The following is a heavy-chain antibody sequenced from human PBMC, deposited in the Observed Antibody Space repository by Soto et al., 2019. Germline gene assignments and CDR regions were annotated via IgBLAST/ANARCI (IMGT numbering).Heavy chain of an antibody. Sequence: QVQLVQSGAEVKKPGASVKVSCKASGYTFTSYGISWVRQAPGQGLEWMGWISAYNGNTNYAQKLQGRVTMTTDTDMSTADMELRGRRHDHRAVDYCAGETFGYRGGGPMVVAATYCCGMYVWGQGTTVTVSS. CDR2: ISAYNGNT. CDR3: AGETFGYRGGGPMVVAATYCCGMYV. J-gene: IGHJ6*02. V-gene: IGHV1-18*01. CDR1: GYTFTSYG. D-gene: IGHD2-15*01.